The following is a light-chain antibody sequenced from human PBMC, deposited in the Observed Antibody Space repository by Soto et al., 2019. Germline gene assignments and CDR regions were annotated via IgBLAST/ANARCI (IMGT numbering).Light chain of an antibody. V-gene: IGLV1-47*02. CDR2: TNN. J-gene: IGLJ3*02. CDR3: AAWDDTLSARV. Sequence: QAVLTQPPSASGTPRQRVTISCSGSFSNIGRDYVYWYQQFPGTAPKLLIYTNNQRPSGVPDRFSGSKSGTSASLAISGLRSGDEADYYCAAWDDTLSARVFGGGTKLTVL. CDR1: FSNIGRDY.